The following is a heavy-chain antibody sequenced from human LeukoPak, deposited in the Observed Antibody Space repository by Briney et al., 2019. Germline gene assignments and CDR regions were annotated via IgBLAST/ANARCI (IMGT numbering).Heavy chain of an antibody. D-gene: IGHD1-1*01. CDR2: INWNGDSR. J-gene: IGHJ6*03. Sequence: PGGSLRLSCAASGFTFDDYGMNWVRQVPGKGLEWVSGINWNGDSRGYADSVKGRFTISRDNTKNSLYLQMNSLRAEDTALYYCARKQLIDYNFYYMDVWGKGTTVTVSS. CDR3: ARKQLIDYNFYYMDV. V-gene: IGHV3-20*04. CDR1: GFTFDDYG.